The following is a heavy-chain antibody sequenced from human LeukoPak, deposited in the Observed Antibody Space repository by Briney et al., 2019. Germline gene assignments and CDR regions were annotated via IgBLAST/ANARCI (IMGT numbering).Heavy chain of an antibody. J-gene: IGHJ5*02. V-gene: IGHV4-4*09. CDR3: ARLSCSDAVCPTLPYNHFDP. CDR1: GGSISSYY. CDR2: IYTSGST. Sequence: SETLSLTCTVSGGSISSYYWSWIRQPPGKGLEWIGYIYTSGSTNYNPSLKSRVTISVDTSTNRFSLRLSSVTAADTAVYFCARLSCSDAVCPTLPYNHFDPWGQGTLVTVSS. D-gene: IGHD2-15*01.